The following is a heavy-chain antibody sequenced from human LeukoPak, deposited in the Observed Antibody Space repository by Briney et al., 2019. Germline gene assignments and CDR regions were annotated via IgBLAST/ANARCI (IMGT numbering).Heavy chain of an antibody. D-gene: IGHD3-3*01. CDR2: ISAYNGNT. CDR1: GYTFTSYG. V-gene: IGHV1-18*01. J-gene: IGHJ4*02. CDR3: ARESRFLEWLFPLDY. Sequence: ASVKVTCEASGYTFTSYGISWVRQAPGQGLEWMGWISAYNGNTNYAQKLQGRVTMTTDTSTSTAYMELRSLRSDDTAVYYCARESRFLEWLFPLDYWGQGTLVTVSS.